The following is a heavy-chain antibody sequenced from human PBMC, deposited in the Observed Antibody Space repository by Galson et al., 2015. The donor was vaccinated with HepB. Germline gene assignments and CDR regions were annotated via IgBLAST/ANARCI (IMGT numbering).Heavy chain of an antibody. D-gene: IGHD3-16*01. Sequence: SVKVSCKASGYTFTSYGTSWVRQAPGQGLEWMGWISAYNGNTNYAQKLQGRVTMTTDTSTSTAYMELRSLRSDDTAVYYCARSSGTQGIYDYIWGSYALHFDYWGQGTLVTVSS. CDR3: ARSSGTQGIYDYIWGSYALHFDY. J-gene: IGHJ4*02. CDR2: ISAYNGNT. CDR1: GYTFTSYG. V-gene: IGHV1-18*01.